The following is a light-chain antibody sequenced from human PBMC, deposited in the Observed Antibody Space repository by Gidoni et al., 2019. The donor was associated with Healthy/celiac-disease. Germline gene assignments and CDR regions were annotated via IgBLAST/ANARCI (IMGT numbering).Light chain of an antibody. CDR2: DAS. J-gene: IGKJ1*01. CDR3: QQRSNWPRT. CDR1: QSVSSY. V-gene: IGKV3-11*01. Sequence: EIVLTQSPATLSLSPGERATLSCRASQSVSSYLAWYQQKPGQAPRLLIYDASNRATGIPARFSGSGSGTAFSLTISSLEPEDFAVYYCQQRSNWPRTFXHXTKVEIK.